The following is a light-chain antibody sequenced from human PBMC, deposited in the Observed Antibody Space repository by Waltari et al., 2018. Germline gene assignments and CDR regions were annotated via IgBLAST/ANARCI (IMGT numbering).Light chain of an antibody. J-gene: IGKJ1*01. CDR3: QKYGTRPAT. CDR1: QRVGRT. CDR2: DAS. Sequence: EIVLTQSPASLSLSPGDRATLSCRASQRVGRTLDWYQQRPGQAPRLLSYDASSRATGIPDRVSGSGSGTDFSLTISRLEPEDFAVYYCQKYGTRPATFGQGTKVEVK. V-gene: IGKV3-20*01.